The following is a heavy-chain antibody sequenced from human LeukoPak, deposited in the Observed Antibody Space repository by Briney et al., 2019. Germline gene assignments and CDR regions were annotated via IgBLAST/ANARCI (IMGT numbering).Heavy chain of an antibody. D-gene: IGHD6-19*01. CDR2: ISTSGDST. CDR1: GFTFSSQN. CDR3: VKNGWLDY. Sequence: GGSLRLSCAASGFTFSSQNMNWARQAPGKGLEWVAYISTSGDSTKYADSVEGRFTISRDNDENSLYLLMNSLRVEDTAVYYCVKNGWLDYWGQGILVTVSS. J-gene: IGHJ4*02. V-gene: IGHV3-21*06.